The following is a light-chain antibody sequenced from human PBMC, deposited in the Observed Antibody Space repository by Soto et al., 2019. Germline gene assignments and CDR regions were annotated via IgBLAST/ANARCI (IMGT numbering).Light chain of an antibody. CDR2: WAS. CDR1: QSVLYSPNNKNY. Sequence: DIVMTQSPDSLAVSLGERATINCKSSQSVLYSPNNKNYLAWYQHKPGQPPKLVIYWASTRESGVPDRFSGSGSGTDFTLTISSLQAEDVAVYYCQQYRDTPRTLGQGTKVDIK. J-gene: IGKJ1*01. CDR3: QQYRDTPRT. V-gene: IGKV4-1*01.